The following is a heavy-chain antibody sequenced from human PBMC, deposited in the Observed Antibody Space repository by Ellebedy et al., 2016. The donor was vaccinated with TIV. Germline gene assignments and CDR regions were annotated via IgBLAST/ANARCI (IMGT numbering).Heavy chain of an antibody. CDR2: ISGSGGST. J-gene: IGHJ4*02. CDR3: AKALTIFGVVTLFDY. D-gene: IGHD3-3*01. CDR1: GFTFSSYA. Sequence: GESLKISCAASGFTFSSYAMSWVRQAPGKGLEWVSAISGSGGSTYYADSVKGRFTISRDNSKNTLYLQMNSLRAEDTAVYYCAKALTIFGVVTLFDYWGQGTLVTVSS. V-gene: IGHV3-23*01.